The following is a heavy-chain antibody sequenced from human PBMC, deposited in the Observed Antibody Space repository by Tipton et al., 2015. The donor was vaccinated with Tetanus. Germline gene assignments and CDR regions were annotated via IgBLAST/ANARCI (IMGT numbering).Heavy chain of an antibody. V-gene: IGHV4-34*01. J-gene: IGHJ4*02. Sequence: TLSLTCAVYGGSFSNYFWRWIRQPPGKGLEWIGEISPSGNTNYNPSLKSRVTISADTSRNQVSLKLSSVTAADTAVYYCVRGRGLGAYSFGFEYWGQGALVTVSS. CDR3: VRGRGLGAYSFGFEY. CDR2: ISPSGNT. CDR1: GGSFSNYF. D-gene: IGHD3-16*01.